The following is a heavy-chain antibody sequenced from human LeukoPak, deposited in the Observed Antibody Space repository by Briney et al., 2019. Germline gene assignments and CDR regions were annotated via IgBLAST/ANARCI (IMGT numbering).Heavy chain of an antibody. CDR2: IYPGDPDT. J-gene: IGHJ3*02. CDR3: ARPMVRGQVRAFDI. D-gene: IGHD3-10*01. Sequence: GESLKTSCKGSGYSFTTYWIGWVRQMPGKGLEWMGIIYPGDPDTRYSPSFQGQVTISADKSISTAYLQWRSLKDSDTAMYYCARPMVRGQVRAFDIWGQGTMVTVSS. V-gene: IGHV5-51*01. CDR1: GYSFTTYW.